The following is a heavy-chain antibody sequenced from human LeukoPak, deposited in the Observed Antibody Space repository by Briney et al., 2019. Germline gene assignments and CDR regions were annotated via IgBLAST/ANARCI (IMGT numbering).Heavy chain of an antibody. CDR1: GYTFTSYE. Sequence: ASVKVSFMASGYTFTSYEINWVRQATGQGLEWMGWMYLNSGNTGYAQEFQGRVSMTSNTSISTAYMELSSLRSEETAVYYCARGGKRLRFSLGYWGQGTLVTVSS. D-gene: IGHD5-12*01. J-gene: IGHJ4*02. V-gene: IGHV1-8*01. CDR2: MYLNSGNT. CDR3: ARGGKRLRFSLGY.